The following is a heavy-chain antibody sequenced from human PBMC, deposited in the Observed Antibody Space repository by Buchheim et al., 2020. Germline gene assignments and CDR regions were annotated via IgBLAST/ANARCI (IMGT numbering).Heavy chain of an antibody. J-gene: IGHJ4*02. CDR3: AKDLFSYSSSLHLFDY. Sequence: QVQLVESGGGVVQPGRSLRLSCAASGFTFSSYGMHWVRQAPGKGLEWVAVISYDGSNKYYADSVKGRFTISRDNSKNTLYLQMNSLRAEDTAVYYCAKDLFSYSSSLHLFDYWGQGTL. V-gene: IGHV3-30*18. CDR1: GFTFSSYG. CDR2: ISYDGSNK. D-gene: IGHD6-6*01.